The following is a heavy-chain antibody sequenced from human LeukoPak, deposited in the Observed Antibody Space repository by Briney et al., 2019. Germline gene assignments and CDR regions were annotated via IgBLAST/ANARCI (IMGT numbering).Heavy chain of an antibody. V-gene: IGHV3-53*01. D-gene: IGHD3-10*01. CDR2: IYTGGST. CDR3: ANTMVRGSYNMDV. J-gene: IGHJ6*02. CDR1: GFTVSSSY. Sequence: GGSLRLSCAASGFTVSSSYMTWVRQAPGKGLEWVSVIYTGGSTYYADSVKGRFTISRDNSKNTLYLQMNSLRAEDTAVYYCANTMVRGSYNMDVWGQGTTVTVSS.